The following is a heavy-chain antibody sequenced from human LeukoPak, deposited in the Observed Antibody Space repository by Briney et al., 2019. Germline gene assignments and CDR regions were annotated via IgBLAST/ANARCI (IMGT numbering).Heavy chain of an antibody. D-gene: IGHD6-19*01. Sequence: SETLSLTCAVYGGSFSGYYWSWIRQPPGKGLEWSGEINHSGSTNYNPSLKSRVTISVDTSKNQFSLKLSSVTAADTAVYYCARVEYSSGWYPGYDYWGQRTPVTVSS. CDR2: INHSGST. CDR3: ARVEYSSGWYPGYDY. J-gene: IGHJ4*02. V-gene: IGHV4-34*01. CDR1: GGSFSGYY.